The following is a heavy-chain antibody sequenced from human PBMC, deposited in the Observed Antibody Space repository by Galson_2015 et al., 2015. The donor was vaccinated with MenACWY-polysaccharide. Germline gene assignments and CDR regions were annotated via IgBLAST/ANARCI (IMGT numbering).Heavy chain of an antibody. CDR2: ISNDGSNK. CDR1: GFTFSTYP. J-gene: IGHJ4*02. D-gene: IGHD3-10*01. Sequence: SLRLSCAASGFTFSTYPMHWVRQAPGKGLEWVAVISNDGSNKYYADSVKGRFTISRDNSKNTLYLQMNSLRAEDTAVYYCARGESTYYYGSGTYYKFDSWGQGTLVTVSS. V-gene: IGHV3-30-3*01. CDR3: ARGESTYYYGSGTYYKFDS.